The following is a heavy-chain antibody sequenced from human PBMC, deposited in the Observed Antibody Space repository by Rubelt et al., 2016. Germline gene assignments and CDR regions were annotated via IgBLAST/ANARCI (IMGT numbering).Heavy chain of an antibody. CDR2: INPSGGRT. CDR3: ARAASTVTTLLDLGY. CDR1: GYTFTSYY. Sequence: QVQLVQSGAEVKKPGASVKVSCKASGYTFTSYYMHWVRQAPGQGLEWMGIINPSGGRTRYAQKFQGRVTMTRDTSTSAVYMERSSLRSEDTAVYYCARAASTVTTLLDLGYWGQGTLVTVSS. V-gene: IGHV1-46*01. D-gene: IGHD4-17*01. J-gene: IGHJ4*02.